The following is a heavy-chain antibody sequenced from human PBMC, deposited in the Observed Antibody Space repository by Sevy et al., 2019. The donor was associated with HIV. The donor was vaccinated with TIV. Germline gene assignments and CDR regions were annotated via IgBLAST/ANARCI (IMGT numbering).Heavy chain of an antibody. CDR3: ARGLVRGDTKDG. J-gene: IGHJ4*02. V-gene: IGHV3-21*01. CDR1: GFTFSSYS. D-gene: IGHD3-10*01. Sequence: GGSLRLSCAASGFTFSSYSMNWVRQAPGKGLEWVSSISSSSSYIYYAVSVKGRFTISRDNAKNSLYLQMNSLRAEDTAVYYCARGLVRGDTKDGWGQGTLVTVSS. CDR2: ISSSSSYI.